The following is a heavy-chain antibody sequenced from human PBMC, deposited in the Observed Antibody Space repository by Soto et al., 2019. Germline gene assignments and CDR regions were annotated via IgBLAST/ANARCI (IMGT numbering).Heavy chain of an antibody. CDR1: GFNVNSDY. D-gene: IGHD2-21*02. Sequence: SGGGLIHPGGSLRLSCAASGFNVNSDYMNWVRQTPGTGLEWVASIYSGETTYYADSVRGRFTISSDKSKNTLYFQLSSLRIEDTAVYYCTRDGRGLGRLSLFEYWGQGVLVTVSS. CDR2: IYSGETT. V-gene: IGHV3-53*01. CDR3: TRDGRGLGRLSLFEY. J-gene: IGHJ4*02.